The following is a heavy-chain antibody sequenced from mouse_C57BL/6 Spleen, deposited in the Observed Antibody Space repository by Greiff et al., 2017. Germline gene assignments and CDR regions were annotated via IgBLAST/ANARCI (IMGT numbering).Heavy chain of an antibody. CDR3: ARGGNYVDAMDY. CDR2: IDPSDSET. V-gene: IGHV1-52*01. Sequence: VQLQQSGAELVRPGSSVKLSCKASGYTFTSYWMHWVKQRPIQGLEWIGNIDPSDSETHYNQKFKDKATLTVDKSSSTAYMQLSSLTSEDSAVYYCARGGNYVDAMDYWGQGTSVTVSS. CDR1: GYTFTSYW. J-gene: IGHJ4*01. D-gene: IGHD1-1*01.